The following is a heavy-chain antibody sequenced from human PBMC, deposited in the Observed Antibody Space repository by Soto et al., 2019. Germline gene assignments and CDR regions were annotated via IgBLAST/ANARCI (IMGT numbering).Heavy chain of an antibody. V-gene: IGHV1-3*01. CDR2: INAANGDT. D-gene: IGHD6-13*01. Sequence: GASVKVSCKASGYTFTIYGIHWVRQAPGQRLEWMGWINAANGDTKYSPKFQGRVTITRDTCASTAYMELSSLRSEDTAVYYCVRRHVSATGIDWFDPWGHGTLVTVSS. CDR3: VRRHVSATGIDWFDP. CDR1: GYTFTIYG. J-gene: IGHJ5*02.